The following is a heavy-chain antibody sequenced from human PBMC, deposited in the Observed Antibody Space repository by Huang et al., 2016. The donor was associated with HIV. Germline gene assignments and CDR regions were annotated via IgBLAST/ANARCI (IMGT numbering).Heavy chain of an antibody. J-gene: IGHJ4*02. Sequence: QVQLVQSGAEVKTPGSSVKVSCKASGGTFSKYAISWVRQAPGQGLEWMGGIIPMFGTPNYARKFQGRVTNTADDSTSTTYVEVSSLRSEDTALYYCARGQLGSYGDYDVLYWGQGTLVTVSS. CDR2: IIPMFGTP. CDR3: ARGQLGSYGDYDVLY. CDR1: GGTFSKYA. V-gene: IGHV1-69*13. D-gene: IGHD4-17*01.